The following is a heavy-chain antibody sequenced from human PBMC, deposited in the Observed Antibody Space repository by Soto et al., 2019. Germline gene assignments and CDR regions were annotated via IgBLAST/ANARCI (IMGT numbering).Heavy chain of an antibody. V-gene: IGHV4-61*01. CDR2: IYYSGST. Sequence: PSETLSLTCTVSGGSVSSGSYYWSWIRQPPGKGLEWIGYIYYSGSTNYNPSLKSRVTISVGTSKNQFSLKLSSVTAAGTAVYYCARVAVTQCQTADYWGQGTLVTVSS. J-gene: IGHJ4*02. CDR1: GGSVSSGSYY. D-gene: IGHD2-21*02. CDR3: ARVAVTQCQTADY.